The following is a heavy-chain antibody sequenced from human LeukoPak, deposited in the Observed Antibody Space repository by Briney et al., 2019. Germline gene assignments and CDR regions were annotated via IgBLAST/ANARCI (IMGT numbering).Heavy chain of an antibody. CDR1: GFTVSSNY. D-gene: IGHD4-23*01. CDR3: ARALNDGNSPAFDY. J-gene: IGHJ4*02. V-gene: IGHV3-53*01. CDR2: IYSGGST. Sequence: GGSLRLSCAASGFTVSSNYMSWVRQAPGKGLEWVSVIYSGGSTYYADSVKGRFTISRDNSKNRLYLQMNSLRAEDTAVYYCARALNDGNSPAFDYWGQGTLVTVSS.